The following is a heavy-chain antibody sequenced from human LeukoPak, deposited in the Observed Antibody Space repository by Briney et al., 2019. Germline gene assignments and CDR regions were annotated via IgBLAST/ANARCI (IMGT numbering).Heavy chain of an antibody. J-gene: IGHJ5*02. Sequence: ASVKVSCKASGYTFTGYYMHWVRQAPGQGLEWMGWINPNSGGTNYAQKFQGRVTMTRDTSISTAYMELSRLRSDDTAVYYCAKDPTGATVNHPWGQGTLVTVSS. CDR2: INPNSGGT. CDR1: GYTFTGYY. CDR3: AKDPTGATVNHP. D-gene: IGHD1-26*01. V-gene: IGHV1-2*02.